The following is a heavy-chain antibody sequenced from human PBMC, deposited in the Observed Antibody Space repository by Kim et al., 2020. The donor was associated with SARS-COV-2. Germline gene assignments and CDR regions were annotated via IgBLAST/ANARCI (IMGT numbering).Heavy chain of an antibody. CDR1: GYTFTSYA. J-gene: IGHJ5*02. D-gene: IGHD6-13*01. CDR3: ARSSSSWPKPPYNWFDP. V-gene: IGHV1-3*01. Sequence: ASVKVSCKASGYTFTSYAMHWVRQAPGQRLEWMGWINAGNGNTKYSQKFQGRVTITRDTSASTAYMELSSLRSEDTAVYYCARSSSSWPKPPYNWFDPWGQGTLVTVSS. CDR2: INAGNGNT.